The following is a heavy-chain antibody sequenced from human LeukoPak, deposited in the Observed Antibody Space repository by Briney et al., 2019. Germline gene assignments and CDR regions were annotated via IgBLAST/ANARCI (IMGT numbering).Heavy chain of an antibody. CDR3: TREVWQQPFDY. CDR1: GFTFGDYA. J-gene: IGHJ4*02. CDR2: IRSKAYGGTT. V-gene: IGHV3-49*03. Sequence: GGSLRLSCTASGFTFGDYAMSWFRQAPGKGLEWVGFIRSKAYGGTTEYAASVKGGFTISRDDSKSIAYLQMNSLKTEDTAVYYCTREVWQQPFDYWGQGTLVTVSS. D-gene: IGHD6-13*01.